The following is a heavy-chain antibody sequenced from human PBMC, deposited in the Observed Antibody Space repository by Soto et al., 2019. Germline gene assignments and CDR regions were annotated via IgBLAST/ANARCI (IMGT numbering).Heavy chain of an antibody. V-gene: IGHV3-21*01. D-gene: IGHD6-13*01. CDR3: ARGLIAAAGIIG. J-gene: IGHJ4*02. CDR2: ISSSSSYI. CDR1: GFTFRSYS. Sequence: GGSLRLSCLASGFTFRSYSLNWVRQAPGKGREWVSSISSSSSYIYYADSVKGRFTISRDNAKNSLYLQMNSLRAEDTAVYYCARGLIAAAGIIGWGQGTLVTVSS.